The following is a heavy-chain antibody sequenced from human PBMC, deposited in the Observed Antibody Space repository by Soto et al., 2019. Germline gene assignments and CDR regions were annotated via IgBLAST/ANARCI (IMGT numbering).Heavy chain of an antibody. CDR1: GFTFSSYG. J-gene: IGHJ4*02. Sequence: QVQLVESGGGVVQPGRSLRLSCAASGFTFSSYGMHWVRQAPGKGLEWVAVIWYDGSNKYYADSVKGRFTIPRDNSKNTLYLLMNSLRAEDTAVYYCARESYDSGSFDYWGQGTLVTVSS. D-gene: IGHD3-10*01. CDR2: IWYDGSNK. CDR3: ARESYDSGSFDY. V-gene: IGHV3-33*01.